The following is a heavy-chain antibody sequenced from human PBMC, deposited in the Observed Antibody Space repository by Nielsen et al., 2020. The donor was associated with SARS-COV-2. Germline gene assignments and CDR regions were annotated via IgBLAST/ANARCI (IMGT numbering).Heavy chain of an antibody. CDR3: ARVRLFNYPLDY. D-gene: IGHD3-22*01. J-gene: IGHJ4*02. Sequence: SEPLSLTCTVSGCSISSYYWSWIRQPPGKGLEWIGYIYYSGSTNYNPSLKSRVTISVDTSKNQFSLTLSSVTAADTAVYYCARVRLFNYPLDYWGQGTLVTVSS. CDR2: IYYSGST. CDR1: GCSISSYY. V-gene: IGHV4-59*01.